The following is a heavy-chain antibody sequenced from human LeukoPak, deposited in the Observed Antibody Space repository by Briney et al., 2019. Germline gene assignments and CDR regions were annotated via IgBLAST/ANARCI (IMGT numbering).Heavy chain of an antibody. CDR1: GFTFSSYA. Sequence: GGSLRLSCAASGFTFSSYAMSWVRQAPGKGLEWVSAISGSGGSTYYADSVKGRFTISRDNSKNTLYLQMNSLRAEDTAVYYCAKAIESPYYDFWSGCYFLFDYWGQGTLVTVSS. D-gene: IGHD3-3*01. CDR3: AKAIESPYYDFWSGCYFLFDY. V-gene: IGHV3-23*01. J-gene: IGHJ4*02. CDR2: ISGSGGST.